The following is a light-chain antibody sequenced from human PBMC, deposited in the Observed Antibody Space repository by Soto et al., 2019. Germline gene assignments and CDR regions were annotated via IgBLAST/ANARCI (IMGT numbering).Light chain of an antibody. J-gene: IGKJ1*01. CDR1: QTISSW. CDR2: KAS. Sequence: DIQMTQSPSTLSGSVGDRVTITCRASQTISSWLAWYQQKPGKAPKLLIYKASTLKSGVPSRFSGSGSGTKFTLTISSLQPDDFASYYCQHYNSYSEAFGQGTKVEL. V-gene: IGKV1-5*03. CDR3: QHYNSYSEA.